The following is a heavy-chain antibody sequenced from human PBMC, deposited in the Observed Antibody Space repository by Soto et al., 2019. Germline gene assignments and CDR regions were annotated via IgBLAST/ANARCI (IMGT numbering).Heavy chain of an antibody. CDR1: GFTVSSNY. J-gene: IGHJ3*02. CDR2: IYSGGST. CDR3: ARDASCSGGSCYWVDAFDI. D-gene: IGHD2-15*01. Sequence: GGSLRLSCAASGFTVSSNYMSWVRQAPGKGLEWVSVIYSGGSTYYADSVKGRFTISRDNSKNTLYLQMNSLRAEDTAVYYCARDASCSGGSCYWVDAFDIWGQGTMVTVSS. V-gene: IGHV3-66*01.